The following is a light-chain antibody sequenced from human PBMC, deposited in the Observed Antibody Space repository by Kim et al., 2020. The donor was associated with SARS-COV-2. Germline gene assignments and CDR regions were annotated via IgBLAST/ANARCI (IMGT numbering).Light chain of an antibody. CDR2: DVT. J-gene: IGLJ1*01. CDR1: SHDIGGYKY. V-gene: IGLV2-14*03. Sequence: GQSITISCTGTSHDIGGYKYVSWYQQHPGKAPKLVIYDVTNRPSGVSNRFSGSRSGNTASLTISGLQAEDEADYYCSSFTGRTTYVFGTGTKVTVL. CDR3: SSFTGRTTYV.